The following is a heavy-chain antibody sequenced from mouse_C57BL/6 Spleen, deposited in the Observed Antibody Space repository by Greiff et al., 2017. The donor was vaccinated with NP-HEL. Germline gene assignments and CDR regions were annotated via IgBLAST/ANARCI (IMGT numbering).Heavy chain of an antibody. Sequence: VHLVEPGAELVKPGASVKMSCKASGYTFTSYWITWVKQRPGQGLEWIGDIYPGSGSTNYNEKFKSKATLTVDTSSSTAYMQLSSLTSEDSAVYYCARWVLRYFDVWGTGTTVTVSS. CDR2: IYPGSGST. CDR1: GYTFTSYW. V-gene: IGHV1-55*01. J-gene: IGHJ1*03. D-gene: IGHD2-3*01. CDR3: ARWVLRYFDV.